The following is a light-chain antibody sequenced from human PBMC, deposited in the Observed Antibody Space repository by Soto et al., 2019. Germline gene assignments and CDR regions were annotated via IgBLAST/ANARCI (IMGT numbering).Light chain of an antibody. V-gene: IGLV2-8*01. CDR3: NSYAGSKGV. Sequence: QSALTQPPSASGSPGQSVTISCTGTSSDIGGYNYVSWYQQHPGKAPKLIIYEVNKRPSGVPDGFSGSKSGNTASLTVSGLQAEDEADYYCNSYAGSKGVFGGGTKLTVL. J-gene: IGLJ3*02. CDR2: EVN. CDR1: SSDIGGYNY.